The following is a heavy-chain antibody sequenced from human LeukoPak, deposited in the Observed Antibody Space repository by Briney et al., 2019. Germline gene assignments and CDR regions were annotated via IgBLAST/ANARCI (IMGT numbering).Heavy chain of an antibody. CDR3: ARLYCSGGTCYSDRGAFDI. D-gene: IGHD2-15*01. V-gene: IGHV4-39*07. Sequence: SETLSLTCSVSGGSISSSSYYWGWIRQPPGKGLEWIVTIYYSGTTYYNPSLKSRVTISVDTSKNQFSLKLSSVTAADTAVYYCARLYCSGGTCYSDRGAFDIWGQGTMVTVSS. J-gene: IGHJ3*02. CDR1: GGSISSSSYY. CDR2: IYYSGTT.